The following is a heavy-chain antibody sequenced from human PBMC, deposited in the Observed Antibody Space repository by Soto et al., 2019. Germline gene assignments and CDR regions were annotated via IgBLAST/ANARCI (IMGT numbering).Heavy chain of an antibody. CDR1: GYTFTSYG. CDR3: ARDRARYYDSSGYLDY. V-gene: IGHV1-18*04. Sequence: QVQLVQSGAEVKKPGASVKVSCKASGYTFTSYGISWVRQAPGQGLEWMGWISAYNGNTNYEQKLQGRGTMTTDTSTSSAYMELRSLRSDDAAVYYCARDRARYYDSSGYLDYWGQGTLVTVSS. D-gene: IGHD3-22*01. CDR2: ISAYNGNT. J-gene: IGHJ4*02.